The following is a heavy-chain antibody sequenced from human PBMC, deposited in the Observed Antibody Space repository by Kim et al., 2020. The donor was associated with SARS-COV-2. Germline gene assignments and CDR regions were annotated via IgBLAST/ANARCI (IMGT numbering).Heavy chain of an antibody. CDR1: GFTFSSYG. V-gene: IGHV3-33*05. CDR2: ISYDGSNK. Sequence: GGSLRLSCAASGFTFSSYGMHWVRQAPGKGLEWVAVISYDGSNKYYADSVKGRFTISRDNSKNTLYLQMNSLRAEDTAVYYCARVSNTLWFGELPGGYFDYWLQGTLGTVSS. J-gene: IGHJ4*02. D-gene: IGHD3-10*01. CDR3: ARVSNTLWFGELPGGYFDY.